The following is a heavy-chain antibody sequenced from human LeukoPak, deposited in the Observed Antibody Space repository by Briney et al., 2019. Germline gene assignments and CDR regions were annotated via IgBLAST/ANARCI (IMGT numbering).Heavy chain of an antibody. CDR1: GFSLSTSGMR. Sequence: SGPALVKPTQTLTLTCTFSGFSLSTSGMRVSWIRQPPGKALEWLARIDWDDDKFYSTSLKTRLTISKHTSKNQVVLTMTNMDPVDTATYYCARGLSGFSTGDYFDNWGQGTLVTVSS. J-gene: IGHJ4*02. V-gene: IGHV2-70*04. CDR2: IDWDDDK. D-gene: IGHD3-10*01. CDR3: ARGLSGFSTGDYFDN.